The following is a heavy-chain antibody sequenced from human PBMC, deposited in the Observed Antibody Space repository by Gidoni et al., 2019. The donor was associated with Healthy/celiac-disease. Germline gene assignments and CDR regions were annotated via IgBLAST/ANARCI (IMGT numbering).Heavy chain of an antibody. J-gene: IGHJ3*02. D-gene: IGHD3-22*01. CDR3: AREGDYYYDIWGAFDI. CDR1: GFTFSSYW. Sequence: EVQLVESGGGLVQPGGSLRLSCAASGFTFSSYWMSWVRQAPGKGLEWVANIKQDGSEKYYVDSVKGRFTISRDNAKNSLYLQMNSLRAEDTAVYYCAREGDYYYDIWGAFDIWGQGTMVTVSS. V-gene: IGHV3-7*05. CDR2: IKQDGSEK.